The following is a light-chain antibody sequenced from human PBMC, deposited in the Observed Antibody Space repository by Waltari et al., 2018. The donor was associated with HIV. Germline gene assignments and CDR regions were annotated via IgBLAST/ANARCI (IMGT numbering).Light chain of an antibody. J-gene: IGLJ3*02. Sequence: QSALTQPASVSGSPGQSITISCTGTSSAVGGYNYVSWSPPHPGKAPQRMIFEVSNRPSGVSNRFSGSKSVNTASLTISGLQAEDEADYYCSSYTTRSTPDPNWVFGGGTKLTVL. CDR1: SSAVGGYNY. CDR2: EVS. V-gene: IGLV2-14*01. CDR3: SSYTTRSTPDPNWV.